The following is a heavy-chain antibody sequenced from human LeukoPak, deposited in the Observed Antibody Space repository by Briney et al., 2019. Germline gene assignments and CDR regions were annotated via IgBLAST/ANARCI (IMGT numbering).Heavy chain of an antibody. D-gene: IGHD3-22*01. J-gene: IGHJ6*03. CDR2: INPLSGAT. CDR3: ARGQLIRGYYYMDV. CDR1: GYTFASYG. Sequence: ASVKVSCKASGYTFASYGISWVRQAPGQGLEWMGWINPLSGATTYTQNFQGRVTMTRDMAISTAYMELSRLRSDDTGVYFCARGQLIRGYYYMDVWDRGTTVTVSS. V-gene: IGHV1-2*02.